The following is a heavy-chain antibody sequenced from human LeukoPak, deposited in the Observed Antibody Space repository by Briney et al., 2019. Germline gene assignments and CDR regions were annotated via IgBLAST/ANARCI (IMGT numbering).Heavy chain of an antibody. Sequence: GGSLRLSCAASGFTFSDHAMSWVRQAPGKGLEWVAAISGSGGSAYSADSVKGRFTVSRGNSKNTLYLQMNSLRADDTAVYYCARDDSSSWYGPEDYWGQGTLVTVSS. CDR3: ARDDSSSWYGPEDY. V-gene: IGHV3-23*01. CDR1: GFTFSDHA. J-gene: IGHJ4*02. D-gene: IGHD6-13*01. CDR2: ISGSGGSA.